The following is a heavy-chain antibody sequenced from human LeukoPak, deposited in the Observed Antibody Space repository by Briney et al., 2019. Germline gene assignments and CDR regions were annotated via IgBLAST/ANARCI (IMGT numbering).Heavy chain of an antibody. V-gene: IGHV1-2*02. Sequence: ASVKLSCKASGYTFAGYYMHWVRQVPGQGLEWMGWINPNSGGTNYAQKFQGRVTMTRDTSISTAYMELSRLRSDGTAVYYCARDGSGSHTYWGQGTLVTVSS. CDR2: INPNSGGT. CDR1: GYTFAGYY. J-gene: IGHJ4*02. D-gene: IGHD3-10*01. CDR3: ARDGSGSHTY.